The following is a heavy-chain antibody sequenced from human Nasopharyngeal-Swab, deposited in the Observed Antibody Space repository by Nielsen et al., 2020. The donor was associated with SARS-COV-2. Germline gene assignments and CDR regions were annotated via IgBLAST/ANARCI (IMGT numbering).Heavy chain of an antibody. Sequence: GESLKISCVASGFSFSTYSMHWVRQAPGKGLEWVAAMSNAGTNEYYVDSVKGRFSISSDNSKDTVYLQMASLEPEDSAVYYCARDRESIFCSGYSIDYWGQGILVTVSS. CDR2: MSNAGTNE. V-gene: IGHV3-30-3*01. J-gene: IGHJ4*02. CDR3: ARDRESIFCSGYSIDY. D-gene: IGHD3-3*02. CDR1: GFSFSTYS.